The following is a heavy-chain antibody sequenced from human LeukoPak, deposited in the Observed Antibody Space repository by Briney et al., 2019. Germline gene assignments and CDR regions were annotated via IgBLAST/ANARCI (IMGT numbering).Heavy chain of an antibody. D-gene: IGHD5-12*01. CDR2: IYYRGTT. V-gene: IGHV4-61*05. Sequence: SETLSLTCTVPGGSISSSSYYWGWIRQPPGKGLEWIGYIYYRGTTSYNPFLKSRVTISVDTSKNQFSLKLNSVTAADTAVYYSARLPRHGGHDHFDYSGQGILV. CDR3: ARLPRHGGHDHFDY. CDR1: GGSISSSSYY. J-gene: IGHJ4*01.